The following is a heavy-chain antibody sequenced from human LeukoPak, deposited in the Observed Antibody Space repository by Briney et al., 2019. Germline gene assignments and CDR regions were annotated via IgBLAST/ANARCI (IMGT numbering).Heavy chain of an antibody. V-gene: IGHV3-11*06. D-gene: IGHD4-17*01. CDR1: GFTFSDYY. CDR3: ARTRGDYGDYNWFDP. Sequence: GGSLRLSCAASGFTFSDYYMSWIRQAPGKGLEWVSYISSSSSYTNYADSVKGRFTISRDNAKNSLYLQMNSLRAEDTAVYYCARTRGDYGDYNWFDPWGPGTLVTVSS. CDR2: ISSSSSYT. J-gene: IGHJ5*02.